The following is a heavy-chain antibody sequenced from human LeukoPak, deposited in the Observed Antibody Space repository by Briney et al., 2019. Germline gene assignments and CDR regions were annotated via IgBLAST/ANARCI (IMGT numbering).Heavy chain of an antibody. V-gene: IGHV3-30*04. CDR3: ARDSDQWEGLYYFDY. CDR2: ISYDGSNK. Sequence: GRSLRLSCAASGFTFSSYAMHWVRQAPGKGLEWVAVISYDGSNKYYADSVKGRFTISRDNSKNTLYLQMNSLRAEDTAVCYCARDSDQWEGLYYFDYWGQGTLVTVSS. D-gene: IGHD1-26*01. CDR1: GFTFSSYA. J-gene: IGHJ4*02.